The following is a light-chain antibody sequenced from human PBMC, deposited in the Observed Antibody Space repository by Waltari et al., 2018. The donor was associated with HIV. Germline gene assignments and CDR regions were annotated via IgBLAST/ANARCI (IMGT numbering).Light chain of an antibody. J-gene: IGLJ2*01. CDR2: DVT. CDR1: SSAVGASNY. Sequence: QSALTQPPSASGSPGQSVTISCTGTSSAVGASNYVSWFQQHPGKAPKLMIYDVTKRPSGVPDRFSGSKSGNTASLTVSGLQAEDEADYYCASHAGSKDVFGGGTRLTVL. CDR3: ASHAGSKDV. V-gene: IGLV2-8*01.